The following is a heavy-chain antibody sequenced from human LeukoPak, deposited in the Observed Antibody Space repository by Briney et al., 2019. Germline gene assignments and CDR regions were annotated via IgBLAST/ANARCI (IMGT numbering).Heavy chain of an antibody. V-gene: IGHV3-23*01. CDR1: GFTFSSYA. CDR3: AKPLPDIVAVNAKRGY. D-gene: IGHD2-21*01. CDR2: ISGSGGST. J-gene: IGHJ4*02. Sequence: GGSLRLSCAASGFTFSSYAMSWVRQAPGKGLEWVSAISGSGGSTYYADSVKGRFTISRDNSKNTLYLQMNSLRAEDTAVYYCAKPLPDIVAVNAKRGYWGQGALVTVSS.